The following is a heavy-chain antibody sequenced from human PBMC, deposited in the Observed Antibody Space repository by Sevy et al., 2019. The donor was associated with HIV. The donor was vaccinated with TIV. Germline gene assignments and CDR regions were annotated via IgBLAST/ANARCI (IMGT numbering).Heavy chain of an antibody. CDR2: ISYDGSNK. V-gene: IGHV3-30-3*01. Sequence: GSLRLSCAASGFTFSSYAMHWVRQAPGKGLEWVAVISYDGSNKYYADSVKGRFTISRDNSKNTLYLQMNSLRAEDTAVYYCARAPYRQGAFDIWGQGTMVTVSS. J-gene: IGHJ3*02. CDR3: ARAPYRQGAFDI. CDR1: GFTFSSYA.